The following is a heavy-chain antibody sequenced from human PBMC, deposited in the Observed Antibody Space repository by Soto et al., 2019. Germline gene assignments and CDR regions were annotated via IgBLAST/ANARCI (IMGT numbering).Heavy chain of an antibody. V-gene: IGHV1-8*01. CDR1: GYTFTSYD. CDR3: ARGMDYSYSYYYMDV. CDR2: MNPNSGNT. D-gene: IGHD4-4*01. J-gene: IGHJ6*03. Sequence: DSLQVSCKASGYTFTSYDINWVRQATGQGLEWMGWMNPNSGNTGYAQKFQGRVTMTRNTSISTAYMELSSLRSEDTAVYYCARGMDYSYSYYYMDVWGKGNTVTV.